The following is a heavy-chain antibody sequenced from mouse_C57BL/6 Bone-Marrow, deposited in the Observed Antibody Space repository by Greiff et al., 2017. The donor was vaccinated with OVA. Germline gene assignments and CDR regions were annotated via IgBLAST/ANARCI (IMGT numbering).Heavy chain of an antibody. J-gene: IGHJ4*01. CDR3: TRDGYYAMDY. V-gene: IGHV5-9-1*02. CDR1: GFTFSSHA. Sequence: VQRVESGEGLVKPGGSLKLSCAASGFTFSSHAMSWVRQTPEQRLEWVEYLSSVGDYLYSADTVMGSFTISGDKARNTLYMQMSSLKSEDTAMYYCTRDGYYAMDYWGQGTSVTVSS. CDR2: LSSVGDYL. D-gene: IGHD2-3*01.